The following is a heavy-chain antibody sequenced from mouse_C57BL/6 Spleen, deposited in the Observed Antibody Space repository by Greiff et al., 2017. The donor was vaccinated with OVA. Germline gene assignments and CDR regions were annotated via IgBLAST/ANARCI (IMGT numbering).Heavy chain of an antibody. D-gene: IGHD2-3*01. CDR1: GYTFTSYW. V-gene: IGHV1-50*01. Sequence: QVQLQQPGAELVKPGASVKLSCKASGYTFTSYWMQWVKQRPGQGLEWIGEIDPSDSYTNYNQKFQGKATLTVDTSSSTAYMQLSSLTSEDSAVYYCARRTFYDGYYDAMDYWGQGTSVTVSS. J-gene: IGHJ4*01. CDR2: IDPSDSYT. CDR3: ARRTFYDGYYDAMDY.